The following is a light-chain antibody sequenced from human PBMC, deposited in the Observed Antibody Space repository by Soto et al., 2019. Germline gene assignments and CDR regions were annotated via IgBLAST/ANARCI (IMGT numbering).Light chain of an antibody. V-gene: IGLV1-44*01. Sequence: QSVLTQPPSASGTPGQRVTISCSGGSSNIGTNAVNWYQQLPGTAPKLLIYNNNQRPSGVPDRFSGSKSGTSASLAISGLHSEDEADYNCAAWDDSLNGYVFGTGTKLTVL. J-gene: IGLJ1*01. CDR3: AAWDDSLNGYV. CDR2: NNN. CDR1: SSNIGTNA.